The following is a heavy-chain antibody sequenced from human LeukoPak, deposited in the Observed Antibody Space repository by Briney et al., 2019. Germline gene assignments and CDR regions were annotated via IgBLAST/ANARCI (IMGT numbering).Heavy chain of an antibody. CDR1: GFTFSSYS. D-gene: IGHD3-22*01. V-gene: IGHV3-48*02. CDR2: ISSSSSTI. J-gene: IGHJ4*02. CDR3: ARAWGYYDSSGYYNGLDY. Sequence: GGSLRLSCAAFGFTFSSYSMNWVRQAPGKGLEWVSYISSSSSTIYYADSVKGRFTISRDNAKNSLYLQMNSLRDEDTAVYYCARAWGYYDSSGYYNGLDYWGQGTLVTVSS.